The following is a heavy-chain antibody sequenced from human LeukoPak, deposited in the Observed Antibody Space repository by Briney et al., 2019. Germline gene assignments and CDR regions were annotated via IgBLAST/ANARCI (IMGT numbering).Heavy chain of an antibody. Sequence: GESLKISCKGFGYSFTSYWIGWVRQMPGKGLEWMGIIYPGDSNTRYSPSFQGQVTISADKSISTAYLQWSSLKASDTAMYYCASLAVIAAAGPSDTFDIWGQGTMVTVSS. D-gene: IGHD6-13*01. CDR2: IYPGDSNT. CDR1: GYSFTSYW. V-gene: IGHV5-51*01. J-gene: IGHJ3*02. CDR3: ASLAVIAAAGPSDTFDI.